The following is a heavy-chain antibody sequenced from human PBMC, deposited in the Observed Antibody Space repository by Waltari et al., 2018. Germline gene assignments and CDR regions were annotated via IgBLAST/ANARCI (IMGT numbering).Heavy chain of an antibody. V-gene: IGHV3-23*04. CDR2: ISGSGYST. CDR1: GFTFSSYA. Sequence: EVQLVESGGGLVQPGGSLRLSCAASGFTFSSYAMSWVRQAPGKGVEWVSVISGSGYSTYYAESVKGRFTISRDNSKNTLYLQMNSLRAEDTAVYYCAKDFDIAAARGHFDYWGQGTLVTVSS. CDR3: AKDFDIAAARGHFDY. J-gene: IGHJ4*02. D-gene: IGHD6-13*01.